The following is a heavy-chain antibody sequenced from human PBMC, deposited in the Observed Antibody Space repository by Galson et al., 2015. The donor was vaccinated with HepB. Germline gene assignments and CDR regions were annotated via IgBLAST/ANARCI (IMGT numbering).Heavy chain of an antibody. V-gene: IGHV3-33*06. CDR2: IWYDGSNK. J-gene: IGHJ4*02. CDR3: AKKLAVGGTVMHFDY. CDR1: GFTFSSYG. Sequence: SLRLSCAASGFTFSSYGMHWVRQAPGKGLEWVAVIWYDGSNKYYADSVKGRFTISRDNSKNTLYLRMNSLRAEDTAVYYCAKKLAVGGTVMHFDYWGQGTLVTVSS. D-gene: IGHD6-19*01.